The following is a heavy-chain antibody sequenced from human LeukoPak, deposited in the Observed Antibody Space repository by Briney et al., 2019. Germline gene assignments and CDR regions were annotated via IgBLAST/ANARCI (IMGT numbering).Heavy chain of an antibody. D-gene: IGHD2-15*01. Sequence: GGSLRHSRASSGFTFINAWMSWVRQAPWKGLEWVGRIKSKTDGGTTDYAAPVKGRFTISRDDSKNTLYLQMNSLKTEDTAVYYCTTGYSSYWGQGTLVTVSS. CDR1: GFTFINAW. V-gene: IGHV3-15*01. CDR2: IKSKTDGGTT. J-gene: IGHJ4*02. CDR3: TTGYSSY.